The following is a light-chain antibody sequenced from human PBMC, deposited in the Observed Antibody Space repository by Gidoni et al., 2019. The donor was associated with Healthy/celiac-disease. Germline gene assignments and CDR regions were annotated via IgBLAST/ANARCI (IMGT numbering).Light chain of an antibody. V-gene: IGKV1-27*01. CDR3: QKYNSAPHT. J-gene: IGKJ2*01. CDR2: AAA. CDR1: QCISNY. Sequence: DIQMTQSPSSLSASVGDRVTITCRASQCISNYLAWYQQKPGKVPKLLIYAAATLQSGVPSRFSGSGSGTDFTLTISSLQPEDVATYYCQKYNSAPHTFGQXTKLEIK.